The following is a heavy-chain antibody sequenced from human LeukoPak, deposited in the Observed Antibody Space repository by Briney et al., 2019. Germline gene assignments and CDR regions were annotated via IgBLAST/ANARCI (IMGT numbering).Heavy chain of an antibody. CDR2: TYYRSKWYN. Sequence: SQTLSLTCAISGDSVSSNSAAWNWIRQSPTRGLEWLGRTYYRSKWYNDYAVSVKSRITINPDTSKNQFSLQLNSVTPEDTAVYYCAREEGWELRDYYYYGMDVWGQGTTVTVSS. J-gene: IGHJ6*02. D-gene: IGHD1-26*01. V-gene: IGHV6-1*01. CDR3: AREEGWELRDYYYYGMDV. CDR1: GDSVSSNSAA.